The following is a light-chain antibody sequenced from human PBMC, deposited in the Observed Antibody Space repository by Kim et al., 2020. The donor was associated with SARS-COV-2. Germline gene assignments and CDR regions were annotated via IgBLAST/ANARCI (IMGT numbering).Light chain of an antibody. CDR1: QNIRSN. Sequence: LSVSPGESATLSCRASQNIRSNLVWFQKKVGQAPRLLIYGASIRATGIPARFSGSGSGTEFTLTITDLQSEDFAVYYCHQYTYLGSFGQGTKLEI. CDR3: HQYTYLGS. V-gene: IGKV3-15*01. J-gene: IGKJ2*04. CDR2: GAS.